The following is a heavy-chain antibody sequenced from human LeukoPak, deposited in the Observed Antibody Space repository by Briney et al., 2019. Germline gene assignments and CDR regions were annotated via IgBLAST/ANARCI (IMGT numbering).Heavy chain of an antibody. CDR2: IKQDGSEK. V-gene: IGHV3-7*03. D-gene: IGHD3-3*01. CDR3: ARGGRTTYYDFWSGYYFDY. CDR1: GFTFSSYW. Sequence: GGSLRLSCVASGFTFSSYWMSWVRQAPGKGLEWVANIKQDGSEKYYVDSVKGRFTISRDNAKNSLYLQMNSLRAEDTAVYYCARGGRTTYYDFWSGYYFDYWGQGTLVTVSS. J-gene: IGHJ4*02.